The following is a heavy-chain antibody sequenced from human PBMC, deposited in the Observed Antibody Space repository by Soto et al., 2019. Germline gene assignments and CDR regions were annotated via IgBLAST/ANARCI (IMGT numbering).Heavy chain of an antibody. CDR2: LSGSGGSS. CDR3: AKAQGEWLDQYYYYYGLDV. D-gene: IGHD3-3*01. Sequence: GGSLRLSCAASGFTFSNYTMTWVRQAPGKGLEWVSALSGSGGSSYYADSVKGRFTISRDNSKNTLYLQMNSLRAEDTAVFYCAKAQGEWLDQYYYYYGLDVWGQGTTVTVSS. J-gene: IGHJ6*02. CDR1: GFTFSNYT. V-gene: IGHV3-23*01.